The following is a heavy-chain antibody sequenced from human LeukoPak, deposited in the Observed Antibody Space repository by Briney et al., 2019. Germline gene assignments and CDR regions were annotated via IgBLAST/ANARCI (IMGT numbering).Heavy chain of an antibody. J-gene: IGHJ5*02. CDR2: IYYSGST. CDR3: ARQTDPYNWFDP. CDR1: GRSISSSSYY. Sequence: SETLSLTCTVSGRSISSSSYYWGWIRQPPGKGLEWIGSIYYSGSTYYNPSLKSRVTISVDTSKNQFSLKLSSVTAADTAVYYCARQTDPYNWFDPWGQGTLVTVSS. V-gene: IGHV4-39*01.